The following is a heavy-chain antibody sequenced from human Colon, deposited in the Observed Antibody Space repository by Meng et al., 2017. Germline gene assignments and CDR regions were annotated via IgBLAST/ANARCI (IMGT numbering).Heavy chain of an antibody. V-gene: IGHV3-23*01. CDR2: IKSDALTT. D-gene: IGHD3-16*01. CDR3: VKGGWGDS. J-gene: IGHJ4*02. Sequence: GESLKISCAASGFTFKAFVMTWVRQAPGKGLEWVSSIKSDALTTYYADSVRGRFTISRDNSNSTVYLQMDTLGVEDTAVYYCVKGGWGDSWGQRTLVTVSS. CDR1: GFTFKAFV.